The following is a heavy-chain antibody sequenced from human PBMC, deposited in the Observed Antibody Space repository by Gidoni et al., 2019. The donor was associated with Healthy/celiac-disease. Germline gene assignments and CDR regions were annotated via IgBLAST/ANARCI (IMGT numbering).Heavy chain of an antibody. CDR1: GGSLSSYY. CDR2: IYYSGST. CDR3: ARVNEGITMWIDY. J-gene: IGHJ4*02. V-gene: IGHV4-59*01. Sequence: QVQLQESGPGLVKPSETLSRTCTVSGGSLSSYYWSWIRQPPGKGLEWIGYIYYSGSTNYNPSLKSRVTISVDTSKNQFSLKLSSVTAADTAVYYCARVNEGITMWIDYWGQGTLVTVSS. D-gene: IGHD3-10*02.